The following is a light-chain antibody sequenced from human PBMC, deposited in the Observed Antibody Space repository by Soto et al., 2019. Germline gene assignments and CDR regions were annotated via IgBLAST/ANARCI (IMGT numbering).Light chain of an antibody. V-gene: IGLV2-14*01. CDR2: DVS. Sequence: QPVLTPPASVSGSPGQSLTISCTGTSSDVGAYNYDSWYQQYPGEAPKVIIYDVSHRPAGVSNRFSGSKSGNTASLTISGLQTQDEADYYCSSYTSATTYVFGTGTKVTVL. CDR1: SSDVGAYNY. CDR3: SSYTSATTYV. J-gene: IGLJ1*01.